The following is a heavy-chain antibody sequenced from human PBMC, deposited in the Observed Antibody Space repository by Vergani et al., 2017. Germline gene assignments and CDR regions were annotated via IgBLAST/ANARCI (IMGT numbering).Heavy chain of an antibody. Sequence: QVQLQESGPGLVPPSETLSLPSAVSGGSISSGGYSWSWLRQPPVKGLAWIGYIYYTGSTNYNPSLKSRVTISVDTSKNQFSLKLSSVTAADTAVYYCARALTTGSLYFQHWGQGTLVTVSS. CDR2: IYYTGST. J-gene: IGHJ1*01. CDR1: GGSISSGGYS. V-gene: IGHV4-61*08. CDR3: ARALTTGSLYFQH. D-gene: IGHD2/OR15-2a*01.